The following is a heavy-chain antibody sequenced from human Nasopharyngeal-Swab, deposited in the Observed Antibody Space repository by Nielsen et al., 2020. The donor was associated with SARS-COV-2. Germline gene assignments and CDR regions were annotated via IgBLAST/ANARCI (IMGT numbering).Heavy chain of an antibody. V-gene: IGHV4-38-2*02. J-gene: IGHJ6*02. CDR3: ARDLAYYYDSSGYYWAGYYYGMDV. D-gene: IGHD3-22*01. CDR2: IYHSGST. CDR1: GYSISSGYY. Sequence: SETLSLTCTVSGYSISSGYYWGWIRQPPGKGLEWLGSIYHSGSTYYNPSLKSRVTISVDMSKNQFSLKLSSVTAADTAVYYCARDLAYYYDSSGYYWAGYYYGMDVWGQGTTVTVSS.